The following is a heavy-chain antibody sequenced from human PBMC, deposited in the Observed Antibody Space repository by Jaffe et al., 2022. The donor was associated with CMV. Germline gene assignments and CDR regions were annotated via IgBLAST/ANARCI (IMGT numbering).Heavy chain of an antibody. J-gene: IGHJ4*02. D-gene: IGHD3-3*01. CDR1: GASVRNYF. CDR3: AREGPYVTTFGVPPGFDS. V-gene: IGHV4-4*07. Sequence: QVQLQESGPGLVKPSETLSLTCTVSGASVRNYFWNWIRQPAGKGLEWIGRIYTRGSTNYNPSLKSRVTVSVDTSKNQFSLKVTSVTAADTAVYYCAREGPYVTTFGVPPGFDSWGQGTRVTVSS. CDR2: IYTRGST.